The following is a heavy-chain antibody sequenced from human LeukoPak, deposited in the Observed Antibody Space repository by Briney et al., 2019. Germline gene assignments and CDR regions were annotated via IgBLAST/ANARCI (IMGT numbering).Heavy chain of an antibody. V-gene: IGHV4-38-2*02. Sequence: PSETLSLTCTVSGFSISSGHYWGWVRPPPGAGVEGIGKVYQSGTTYYNPSLKSRVTTSVDMSKNQFSLRLRPVTAADTAVYSCARIFIRNGYSSYFDCWGQGTLVTVSS. D-gene: IGHD5-18*01. CDR2: VYQSGTT. J-gene: IGHJ4*02. CDR3: ARIFIRNGYSSYFDC. CDR1: GFSISSGHY.